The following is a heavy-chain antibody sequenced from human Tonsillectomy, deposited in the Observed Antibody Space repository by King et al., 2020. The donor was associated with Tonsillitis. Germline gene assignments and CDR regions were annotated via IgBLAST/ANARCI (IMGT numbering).Heavy chain of an antibody. Sequence: VQLVESGGGVVQPGRSLRLSCAASGFTFNTYGMHWVRQAPGKGLEWVAVIWYDGSNKYYADSVKGRFTLSRDNSKNTLYLQMNSLTAEDTAVYYCARATAVGSWGDFDIWGQGTMVTVSS. CDR1: GFTFNTYG. V-gene: IGHV3-33*08. CDR2: IWYDGSNK. J-gene: IGHJ3*02. D-gene: IGHD6-13*01. CDR3: ARATAVGSWGDFDI.